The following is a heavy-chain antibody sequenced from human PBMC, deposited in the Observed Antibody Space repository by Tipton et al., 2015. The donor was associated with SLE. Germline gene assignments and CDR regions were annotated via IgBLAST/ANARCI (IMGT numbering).Heavy chain of an antibody. D-gene: IGHD4-17*01. CDR1: GFTFDDYA. V-gene: IGHV3-9*01. CDR3: AKAAVTTSPFDY. J-gene: IGHJ4*02. CDR2: ISWNSGSI. Sequence: SLRLSCAASGFTFDDYAMHWVRQAPGKGLEWVSGISWNSGSIGYADSVKGRFTISRDNAKNSLYLQMNSLRAEDTALYYCAKAAVTTSPFDYWGQGTLFTVSS.